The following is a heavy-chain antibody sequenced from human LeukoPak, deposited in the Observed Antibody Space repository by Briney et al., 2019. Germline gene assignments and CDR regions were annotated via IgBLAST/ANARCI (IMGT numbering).Heavy chain of an antibody. V-gene: IGHV1-2*02. CDR3: ALIGDHAWFDP. CDR1: GYTFSGYY. Sequence: GASVKVSCKASGYTFSGYYIFWVRRAPRQGLEWMGWINPNSGGTNYAPEFQGRLTMTRDTFITTAYMELSTLRSDDTAVYYCALIGDHAWFDPWGQGTLVTVSS. CDR2: INPNSGGT. D-gene: IGHD3-10*01. J-gene: IGHJ5*02.